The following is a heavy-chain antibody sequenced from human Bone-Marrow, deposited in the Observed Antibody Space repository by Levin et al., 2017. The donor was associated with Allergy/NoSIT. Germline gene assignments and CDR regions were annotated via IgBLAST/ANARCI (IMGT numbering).Heavy chain of an antibody. J-gene: IGHJ6*02. V-gene: IGHV3-33*01. Sequence: GGSLRLSCAASGFTFSSYGMHWVRQAPGKGLEWVAVIWYDGSNKYYADSVKGRFTISRDNSKNTLYLQMNSLRAEDTAVYYCARGDVVVPAATRTYYYYYGMDVWGQGTTVTVSS. CDR3: ARGDVVVPAATRTYYYYYGMDV. D-gene: IGHD2-2*01. CDR2: IWYDGSNK. CDR1: GFTFSSYG.